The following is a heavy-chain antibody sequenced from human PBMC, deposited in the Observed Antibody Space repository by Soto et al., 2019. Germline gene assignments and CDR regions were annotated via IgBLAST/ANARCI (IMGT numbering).Heavy chain of an antibody. CDR1: GYTFTSYG. Sequence: AASVKVSCKASGYTFTSYGISWVRQAPGQGLEWMGWISAYNGNTNYAQKLQGRVTMTTDTSTSTAYMELRSLRSDDTAVYYCARDGAYYGSGRIYYYYGMDVWGQGTTVTVSS. V-gene: IGHV1-18*01. CDR2: ISAYNGNT. J-gene: IGHJ6*02. CDR3: ARDGAYYGSGRIYYYYGMDV. D-gene: IGHD3-10*01.